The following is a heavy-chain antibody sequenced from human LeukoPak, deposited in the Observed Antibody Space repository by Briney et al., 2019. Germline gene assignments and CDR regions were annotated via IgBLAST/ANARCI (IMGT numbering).Heavy chain of an antibody. D-gene: IGHD3-10*01. CDR3: ARDAVRVVISALLRISKRGHYYFDY. Sequence: ASVKVSCKASGYTFTSYYMHWVRQAPGQGLEWMGIINPSGGSTSYAQKFQGRVTMTADTSTSTAYMELRSLTSDDTAVYYCARDAVRVVISALLRISKRGHYYFDYWGQGTLVTVSS. CDR1: GYTFTSYY. J-gene: IGHJ4*02. CDR2: INPSGGST. V-gene: IGHV1-46*01.